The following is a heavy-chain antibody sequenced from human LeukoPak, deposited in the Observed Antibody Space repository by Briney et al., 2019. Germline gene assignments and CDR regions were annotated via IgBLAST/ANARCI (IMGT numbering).Heavy chain of an antibody. V-gene: IGHV4-59*01. D-gene: IGHD5-12*01. Sequence: SETLSLTRTVSGGSISSYYWSWIRQPPGKGLEWIGYIYYSGSTNYNPSLKSRVTISVDTSKNQFSLKLSSVTAADTAVYYCARDRATDYYYYGMDVWGQGTTVTVSS. CDR2: IYYSGST. CDR3: ARDRATDYYYYGMDV. CDR1: GGSISSYY. J-gene: IGHJ6*02.